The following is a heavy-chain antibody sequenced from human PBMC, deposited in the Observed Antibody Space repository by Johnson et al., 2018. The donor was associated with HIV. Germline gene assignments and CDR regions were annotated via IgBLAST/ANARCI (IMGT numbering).Heavy chain of an antibody. V-gene: IGHV3-11*04. D-gene: IGHD1-26*01. CDR3: AKEWSAFDI. CDR1: GFTFSDYY. J-gene: IGHJ3*02. CDR2: ITGRGTAI. Sequence: QVQLVESGGGLVKPGGSLRLSCAASGFTFSDYYIHWIRQAPGKGLEWLAFITGRGTAIYADFVKGRFTISRDNAKSSVILQVNSLTAEDTAMYYCAKEWSAFDIWGQGTMVTVAA.